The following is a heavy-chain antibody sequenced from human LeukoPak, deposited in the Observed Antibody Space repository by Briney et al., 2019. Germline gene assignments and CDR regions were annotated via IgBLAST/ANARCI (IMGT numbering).Heavy chain of an antibody. CDR3: AKGQELDDGVFDS. J-gene: IGHJ4*02. D-gene: IGHD1-1*01. CDR1: VFTFSSYE. Sequence: GGSLRLSCAASVFTFSSYEMNWVRQAPGKGLEWVSYISSSGSTIYYADSVRGRFAISRDDSKNALFLQMNSLRLEDTAIYYCAKGQELDDGVFDSWGQGTRVTVSS. V-gene: IGHV3-48*03. CDR2: ISSSGSTI.